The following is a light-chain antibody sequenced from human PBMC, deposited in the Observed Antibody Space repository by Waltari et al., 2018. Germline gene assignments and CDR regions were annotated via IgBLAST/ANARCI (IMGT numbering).Light chain of an antibody. V-gene: IGLV4-69*01. J-gene: IGLJ3*02. Sequence: QLVLTQSPSASASLGASVKLTCTLSSGHSNYAIAWHQQQPEKGPRYLMKLNSDGTHNKGDGIPDRFSGSSSGAGRYRTISSRQSEDEADYYCQTWGTGIRVFGGGTKLTVL. CDR3: QTWGTGIRV. CDR2: LNSDGTH. CDR1: SGHSNYA.